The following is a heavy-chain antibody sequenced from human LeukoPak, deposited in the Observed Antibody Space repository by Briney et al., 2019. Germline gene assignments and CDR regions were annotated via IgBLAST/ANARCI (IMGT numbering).Heavy chain of an antibody. J-gene: IGHJ4*02. CDR2: IYTSGNT. V-gene: IGHV4-59*10. CDR3: AREGGYSGYDFFDY. D-gene: IGHD5-12*01. CDR1: GGSFSGYY. Sequence: SETLSLTCAVYGGSFSGYYWSWIRQPPGKGLEWIGRIYTSGNTNYNPSLKSRVTMSVDTSKNQFSLKLSSVTAADTAVYYCAREGGYSGYDFFDYWGQGTLVTVSS.